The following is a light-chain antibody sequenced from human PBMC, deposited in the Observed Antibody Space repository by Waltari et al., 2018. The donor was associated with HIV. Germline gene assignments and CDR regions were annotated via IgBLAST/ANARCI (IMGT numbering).Light chain of an antibody. CDR2: DDS. V-gene: IGLV3-10*01. J-gene: IGLJ1*01. CDR1: ALAKKF. CDR3: YSTDSSGYPRGV. Sequence: SNELTQSPSVSVSPGQTARITCSGDALAKKFAYWYQQKSGQAPVLVIFDDSKRPSGIPERFSGSNSGTMATLTISGAQVEDEGDYYCYSTDSSGYPRGVFGTGTKVIVL.